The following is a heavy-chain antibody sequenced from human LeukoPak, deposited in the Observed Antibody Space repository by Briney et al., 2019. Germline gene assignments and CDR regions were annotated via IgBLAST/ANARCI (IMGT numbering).Heavy chain of an antibody. V-gene: IGHV4-59*12. D-gene: IGHD6-13*01. CDR1: GGSISSYY. Sequence: SETLSLTCTVSGGSISSYYWSWIRQPPGEGLEWIGYIYYSGSTNYNPSLKSRVTISVDTSKNQFSLKLSSVTAADTAVYYCARRLSSSWYMRDNWFDPWGQGTLVTVSS. CDR3: ARRLSSSWYMRDNWFDP. J-gene: IGHJ5*02. CDR2: IYYSGST.